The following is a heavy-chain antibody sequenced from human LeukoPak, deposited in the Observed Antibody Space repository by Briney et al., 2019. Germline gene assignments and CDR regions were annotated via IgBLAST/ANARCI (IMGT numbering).Heavy chain of an antibody. CDR2: ISYSGPHM. D-gene: IGHD4-17*01. Sequence: GGSLRLSCAASGFTFRDHYMSWIRQAPGKGLEWVSSISYSGPHMFYADSVRGRFTISRDNAENSLFLQMNSLRAEDTAVYFCASNDYRDEGIDSWGQGTLVTVSS. V-gene: IGHV3-11*04. J-gene: IGHJ4*02. CDR1: GFTFRDHY. CDR3: ASNDYRDEGIDS.